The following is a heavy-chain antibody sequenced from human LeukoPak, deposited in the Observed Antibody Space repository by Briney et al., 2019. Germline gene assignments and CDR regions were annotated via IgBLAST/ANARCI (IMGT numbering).Heavy chain of an antibody. CDR2: IGGTGRT. D-gene: IGHD1-1*01. CDR3: AKDMTTRGAFDI. Sequence: PGGSPRLSCAASGFAFSSYVINWVRQAPGKGLEWVSAIGGTGRTYYADPVKGRFTISRDNSKNTVFLQMNSLRAEDTAISYCAKDMTTRGAFDIWGQGTMVTVSS. V-gene: IGHV3-23*01. CDR1: GFAFSSYV. J-gene: IGHJ3*02.